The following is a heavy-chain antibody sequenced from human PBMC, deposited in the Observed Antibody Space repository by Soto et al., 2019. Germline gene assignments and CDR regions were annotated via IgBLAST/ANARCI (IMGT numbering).Heavy chain of an antibody. D-gene: IGHD6-13*01. V-gene: IGHV4-59*01. Sequence: QVPLQESGPGLVKPSETLSLTCTVSGGSISSYYWSWIRQPPGKALEWIGYIYYSGSTNYNPSLKSRVTISVDTSKNQFSLKLSSVTAADTAVYYCPRDRVLADYYYYGMDVWGQGTTVTVSS. J-gene: IGHJ6*02. CDR3: PRDRVLADYYYYGMDV. CDR2: IYYSGST. CDR1: GGSISSYY.